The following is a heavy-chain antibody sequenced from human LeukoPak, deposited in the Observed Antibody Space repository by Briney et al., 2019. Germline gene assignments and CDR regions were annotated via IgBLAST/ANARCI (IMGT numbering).Heavy chain of an antibody. V-gene: IGHV3-23*01. J-gene: IGHJ4*02. CDR2: ISGSGGST. Sequence: GGSLRLSCAASGFTFSSYAMSWVRQAPGKGLEWVSAISGSGGSTYYADSVKGRFTISRDNSKNTLYLQMNSLRAEDTAVYYCAKGHLWFGELLSDYRGQGTLVTVSS. D-gene: IGHD3-10*01. CDR1: GFTFSSYA. CDR3: AKGHLWFGELLSDY.